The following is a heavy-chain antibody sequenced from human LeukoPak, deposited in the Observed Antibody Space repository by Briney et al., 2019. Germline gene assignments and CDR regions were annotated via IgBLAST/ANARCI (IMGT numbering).Heavy chain of an antibody. CDR3: AKDRGRAATGFDY. Sequence: GGSLRLSCAASGFTFSSYAMSWVRQAPGKGLEWVSSISGSDGSTYYADSVKGRFTISRDNSKNTLYLQMNSLRAEDTAVYYCAKDRGRAATGFDYWGQGTLVTVSS. CDR2: ISGSDGST. CDR1: GFTFSSYA. D-gene: IGHD3-10*01. V-gene: IGHV3-23*01. J-gene: IGHJ4*02.